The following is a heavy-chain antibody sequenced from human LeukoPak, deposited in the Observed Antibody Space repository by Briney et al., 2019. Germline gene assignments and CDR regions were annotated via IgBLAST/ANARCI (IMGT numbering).Heavy chain of an antibody. CDR2: MSGSGGST. J-gene: IGHJ6*03. D-gene: IGHD6-13*01. Sequence: GGSLRLSCAASGFTFSSYAMSWVRQAPGTGLEWVSAMSGSGGSTYYADSVKGRFTISRDNSKNTLDLQMNSLRAEDTAVYYCATEEYSSSWSQTRYYYYMDVWGKGTTVTVSS. CDR3: ATEEYSSSWSQTRYYYYMDV. V-gene: IGHV3-23*01. CDR1: GFTFSSYA.